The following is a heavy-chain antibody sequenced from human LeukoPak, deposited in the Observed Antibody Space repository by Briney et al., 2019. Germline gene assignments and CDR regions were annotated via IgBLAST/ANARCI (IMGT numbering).Heavy chain of an antibody. Sequence: ASVKVSCKASGYTFTSYGISWVRQAPGQGLEWMGWISAYNGNTNYAQKLQGRVTMTTDTSTSTAYMELRSLRSDDTAVYYCARLVGATTLNWFDPWGQGTLVTVSS. J-gene: IGHJ5*02. CDR2: ISAYNGNT. CDR1: GYTFTSYG. V-gene: IGHV1-18*01. CDR3: ARLVGATTLNWFDP. D-gene: IGHD1-26*01.